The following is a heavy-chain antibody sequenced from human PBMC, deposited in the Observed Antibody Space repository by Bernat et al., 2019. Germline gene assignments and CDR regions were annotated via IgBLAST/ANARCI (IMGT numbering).Heavy chain of an antibody. D-gene: IGHD3-10*01. CDR2: INHSGST. V-gene: IGHV4-34*01. Sequence: QVQLQQWGAGLLKPSETLSLTCAVYGGSFSGYYWSWIRQPPGKGLEWIGEINHSGSTNYNPSLKSRVTISVDTSKNPFSLKLSSVTAADTAVYYCARKRGFDYWGQGTLVTVSS. CDR3: ARKRGFDY. CDR1: GGSFSGYY. J-gene: IGHJ4*02.